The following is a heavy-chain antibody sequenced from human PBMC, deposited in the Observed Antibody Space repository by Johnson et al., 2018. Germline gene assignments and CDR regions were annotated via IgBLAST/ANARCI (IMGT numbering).Heavy chain of an antibody. D-gene: IGHD6-6*01. CDR3: ARDIAAESEYFQH. J-gene: IGHJ1*01. CDR1: GFTFSSYG. Sequence: QVQLVQSGGGVVQPGRSLRLSCAASGFTFSSYGMHWVRQAPGKGLEWVAVIWYDGSNKYYADSVKGRFTISRDNSKNTRYLQMNSLRAEDTAVYYCARDIAAESEYFQHWGQGTLVTVSS. CDR2: IWYDGSNK. V-gene: IGHV3-33*01.